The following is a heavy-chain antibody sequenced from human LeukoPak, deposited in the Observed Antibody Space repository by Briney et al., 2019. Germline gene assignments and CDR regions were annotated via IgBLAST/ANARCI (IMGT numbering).Heavy chain of an antibody. CDR3: ARLQWLQTGSDFLDY. CDR1: GFTFSIYA. CDR2: ISSSGSYF. Sequence: GGSLRLSCAASGFTFSIYAIQWVRQAPGKWLEWVSSISSSGSYFYYAASVKGRLTISRDNAKNSLYLQMNSLRVEDTAVYYCARLQWLQTGSDFLDYWGQGTLVTVSS. J-gene: IGHJ4*02. V-gene: IGHV3-21*06. D-gene: IGHD6-19*01.